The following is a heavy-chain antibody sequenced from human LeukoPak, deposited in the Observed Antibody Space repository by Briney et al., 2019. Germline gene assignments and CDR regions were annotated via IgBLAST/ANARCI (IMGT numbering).Heavy chain of an antibody. J-gene: IGHJ5*02. V-gene: IGHV1-18*01. D-gene: IGHD6-6*01. CDR2: ISVYNGNT. Sequence: GASVKVSCKASGYTFTTYGISWVRQAPGQGPEWMGWISVYNGNTKYAQRFQGRVTMTTDTSTSTAYMELRSLTSDDTAVYYRARDRVAARPGWFDPWGQGSLVTVSS. CDR3: ARDRVAARPGWFDP. CDR1: GYTFTTYG.